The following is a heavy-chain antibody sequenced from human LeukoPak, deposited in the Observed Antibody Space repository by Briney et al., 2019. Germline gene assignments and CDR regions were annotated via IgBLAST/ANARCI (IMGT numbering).Heavy chain of an antibody. CDR1: GFTFSSYW. CDR2: IKQDGSEK. J-gene: IGHJ6*02. CDR3: ARDYGPHYYYGMDV. Sequence: PGGSLRLSCAASGFTFSSYWMSRVRQAPGKGLEWVANIKQDGSEKYYVDSVKGRFTISRDNAKNSLYLQMNSLRAEDTAVYYCARDYGPHYYYGMDVWGQGTTVTVSS. V-gene: IGHV3-7*01. D-gene: IGHD3-16*01.